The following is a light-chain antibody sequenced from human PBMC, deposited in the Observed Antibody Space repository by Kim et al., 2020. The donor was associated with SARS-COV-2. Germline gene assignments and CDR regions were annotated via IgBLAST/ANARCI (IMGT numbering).Light chain of an antibody. CDR3: QQYGSSPPWT. Sequence: EVVLTQSPGTLSLSPVERATLSCRASQTVSSNLLAWYQRKPGQAPRLLIYGASSRATGIPDRFSGSGSGTDFTLTISRLEPEDFAVYYCQQYGSSPPWTFGQGTKVDIK. V-gene: IGKV3-20*01. CDR1: QTVSSNL. J-gene: IGKJ1*01. CDR2: GAS.